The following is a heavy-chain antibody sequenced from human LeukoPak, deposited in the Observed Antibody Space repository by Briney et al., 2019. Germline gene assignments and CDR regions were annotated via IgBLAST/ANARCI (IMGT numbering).Heavy chain of an antibody. Sequence: ASVKVSCKASGYTFTSYYMHWVRQAPGQGLEWMGIINPSGGSTSYAQKFQGRVTMTRDMSTSTVYMELSSLRSDDTAVYYCARVGDILTGYPYYFDYWGQGTLVTVSS. CDR2: INPSGGST. V-gene: IGHV1-46*01. J-gene: IGHJ4*02. CDR3: ARVGDILTGYPYYFDY. CDR1: GYTFTSYY. D-gene: IGHD3-9*01.